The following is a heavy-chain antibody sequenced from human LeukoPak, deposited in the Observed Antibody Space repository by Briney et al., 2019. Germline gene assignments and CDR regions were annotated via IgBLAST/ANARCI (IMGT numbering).Heavy chain of an antibody. CDR3: TRDPGYDILIFDY. J-gene: IGHJ4*02. CDR1: GFTFSDYY. D-gene: IGHD3-9*01. CDR2: ISSSGSTI. Sequence: GGPLRLSCAASGFTFSDYYMSWICQAPGKGLEWVSYISSSGSTIYYADSVKGRFTISRDNAKNSLYLQMNSLRAEDTAVYYCTRDPGYDILIFDYWGQGTLVTVSS. V-gene: IGHV3-11*04.